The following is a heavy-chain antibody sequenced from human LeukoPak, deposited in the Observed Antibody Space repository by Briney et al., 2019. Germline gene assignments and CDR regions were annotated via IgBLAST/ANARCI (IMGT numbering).Heavy chain of an antibody. J-gene: IGHJ4*02. CDR2: ISYDGSNK. CDR1: GFTFSSHG. D-gene: IGHD5-18*01. V-gene: IGHV3-30*18. Sequence: GRSLRLSCAASGFTFSSHGMHWVRQAPGKGLEWVAVISYDGSNKYYADSVKGRFTISRDNSKNTLYLQMNSLRAEDTAVYYCAKDSGGYTYVFDYWGRGTLVTVSS. CDR3: AKDSGGYTYVFDY.